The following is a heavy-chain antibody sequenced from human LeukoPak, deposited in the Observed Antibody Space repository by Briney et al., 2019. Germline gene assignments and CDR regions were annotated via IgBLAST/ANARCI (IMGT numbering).Heavy chain of an antibody. D-gene: IGHD2-8*01. Sequence: GGSLRLSCAASGFTFSSYALSWVRQLPGKGLEWVSVISGSGATSSYADSVQGRFTISRDNSKYTVYLQMNSLRPEVMADYYCAKDRIVLTVYAFDSWGQGSLVTVSS. V-gene: IGHV3-23*01. J-gene: IGHJ4*02. CDR1: GFTFSSYA. CDR3: AKDRIVLTVYAFDS. CDR2: ISGSGATS.